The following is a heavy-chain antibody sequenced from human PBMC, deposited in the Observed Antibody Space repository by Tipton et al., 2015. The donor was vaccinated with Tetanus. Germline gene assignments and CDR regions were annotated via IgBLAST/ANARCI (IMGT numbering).Heavy chain of an antibody. D-gene: IGHD4-17*01. CDR3: AAGEGYGDYEWLVD. V-gene: IGHV3-33*01. CDR2: IWYDGSNK. CDR1: GFTFSSYG. Sequence: SLRLSCAASGFTFSSYGMHWVRQAPGKGLEWVAVIWYDGSNKYYADSVKGRFTISRDNSKNTLYLQMNSLRAEDTAVYYCAAGEGYGDYEWLVDWGQGTLVTVSS. J-gene: IGHJ4*02.